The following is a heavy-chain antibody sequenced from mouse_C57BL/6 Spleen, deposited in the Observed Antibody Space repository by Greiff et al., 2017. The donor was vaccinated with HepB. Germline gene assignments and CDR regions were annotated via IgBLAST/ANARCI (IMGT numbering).Heavy chain of an antibody. CDR2: IYPRSGNT. J-gene: IGHJ4*01. V-gene: IGHV1-81*01. CDR1: GYTFTSYG. CDR3: ARRNPSMDY. Sequence: QVHVKQSGAELARPGASVKLSCKASGYTFTSYGISWVKQRTGQGLEWIGEIYPRSGNTYYNEKFKGKATLTADKSSSTAYMELRSLTSEDSAVYFCARRNPSMDYWGQGTSVTVSS.